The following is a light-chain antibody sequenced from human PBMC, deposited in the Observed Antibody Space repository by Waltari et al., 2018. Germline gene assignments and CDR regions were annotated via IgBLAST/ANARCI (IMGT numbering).Light chain of an antibody. Sequence: DIQMTQSPSSLSASVGDRVTITCRASQSINGYLNWYQQKPGKAPNLLIYTASTLQSGVPSRFSGSGSGTDFTLTISSLQPEDFATYYCQQSYSTPRTFGQGTKVEIK. CDR1: QSINGY. CDR2: TAS. CDR3: QQSYSTPRT. V-gene: IGKV1-39*01. J-gene: IGKJ1*01.